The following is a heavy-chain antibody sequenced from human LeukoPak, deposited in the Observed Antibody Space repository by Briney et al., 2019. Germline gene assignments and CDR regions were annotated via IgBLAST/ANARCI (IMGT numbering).Heavy chain of an antibody. CDR3: APWIQLWLGEGDPLDY. D-gene: IGHD5-18*01. CDR2: ISSSSSYI. J-gene: IGHJ4*02. CDR1: GFTFSSYS. Sequence: GGSLRLSCAASGFTFSSYSMNWVRQAPGKGMEWVSSISSSSSYIYYADSVKGRFTISRDNAKNSLYLQMNSLRAEDTAVYYCAPWIQLWLGEGDPLDYWGQGTLVTVSS. V-gene: IGHV3-21*01.